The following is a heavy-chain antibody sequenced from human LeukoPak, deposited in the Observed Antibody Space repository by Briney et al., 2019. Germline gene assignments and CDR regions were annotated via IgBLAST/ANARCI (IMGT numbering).Heavy chain of an antibody. Sequence: SETLSLTCSVSGDYINNGGHYWSWIRQPPGKTLEYIGYISHRGSTYYNPSLKSRLTITVDGSRNQFSLKLRSVTAADTAVYYCARSEDSGSYFSFDYWGQGTLVAVSS. V-gene: IGHV4-30-2*01. D-gene: IGHD1-26*01. CDR2: ISHRGST. CDR1: GDYINNGGHY. CDR3: ARSEDSGSYFSFDY. J-gene: IGHJ4*02.